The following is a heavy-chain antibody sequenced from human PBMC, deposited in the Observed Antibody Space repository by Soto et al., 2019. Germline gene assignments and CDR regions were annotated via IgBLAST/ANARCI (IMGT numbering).Heavy chain of an antibody. CDR1: GFTFSSYA. D-gene: IGHD6-19*01. CDR2: ISGSGGST. V-gene: IGHV3-23*01. J-gene: IGHJ4*02. Sequence: SLRLSCAASGFTFSSYAMSWVRQAPGKGLEWVSAISGSGGSTYYADSVKGRFTISRDNSKNTLYLQMNSLRAEDTAVYYCAKEKGIAVAGAVDYWGQGTLVTVSA. CDR3: AKEKGIAVAGAVDY.